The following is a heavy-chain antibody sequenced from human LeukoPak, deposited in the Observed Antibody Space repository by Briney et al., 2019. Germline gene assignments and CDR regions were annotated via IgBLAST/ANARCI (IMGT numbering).Heavy chain of an antibody. Sequence: PGGSLRLSCAASGFTFSSYAMSWVRQAPGKGLEWVSAISGSGGSTYYADSVKGRFTISRDNAKNSLYLQMNSLRAEDTAVYYCARDRGSGYYYAGYFQHWGQGTLVTVSS. CDR2: ISGSGGST. CDR3: ARDRGSGYYYAGYFQH. D-gene: IGHD3-22*01. CDR1: GFTFSSYA. V-gene: IGHV3-23*01. J-gene: IGHJ1*01.